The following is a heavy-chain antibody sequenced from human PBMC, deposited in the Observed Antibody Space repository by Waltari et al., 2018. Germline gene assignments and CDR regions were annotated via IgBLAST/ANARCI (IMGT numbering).Heavy chain of an antibody. D-gene: IGHD4-4*01. CDR2: IYRGGTT. V-gene: IGHV4-38-2*01. CDR3: TRRYTRRDYSPFDF. CDR1: GYSISSGYY. Sequence: QVQLQESGPGLVRPSEILSLTCGVSGYSISSGYYWGWIRQPPGKGLEWIGSIYRGGTTCCNPSIERRVPMSVETSKNHFSLKMSPVSAADTAVYYCTRRYTRRDYSPFDFWGQGTLVTVSS. J-gene: IGHJ4*02.